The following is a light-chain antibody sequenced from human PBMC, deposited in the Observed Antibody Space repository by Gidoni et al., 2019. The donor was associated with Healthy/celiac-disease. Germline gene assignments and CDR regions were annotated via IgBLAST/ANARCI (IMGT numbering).Light chain of an antibody. V-gene: IGKV2-28*01. Sequence: DIVMTQSPLSLPVTPGEPASISCRSSQSLLHSNGYNYLDWYLQKPGQSPQLLIYLGSNRASGVPDRFSCIGSGPDFTLKISRVEAEDVGVYYCMQALQTPRTFGQGTKVEIK. CDR3: MQALQTPRT. J-gene: IGKJ1*01. CDR2: LGS. CDR1: QSLLHSNGYNY.